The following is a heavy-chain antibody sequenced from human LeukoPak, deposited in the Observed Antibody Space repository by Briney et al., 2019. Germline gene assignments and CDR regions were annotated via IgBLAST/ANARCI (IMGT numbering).Heavy chain of an antibody. J-gene: IGHJ4*02. CDR2: INPNSRGT. V-gene: IGHV1-2*02. Sequence: ASVKVSCKVSGYTFTGYYMHWVRQAPGQGLEWMGWINPNSRGTHYPQKFQGRVTMTRDTSISTAYMELSRLRSDDTAVYYCARDYCSSTSCRLDYWGQGTLVTVSS. CDR1: GYTFTGYY. CDR3: ARDYCSSTSCRLDY. D-gene: IGHD2-2*01.